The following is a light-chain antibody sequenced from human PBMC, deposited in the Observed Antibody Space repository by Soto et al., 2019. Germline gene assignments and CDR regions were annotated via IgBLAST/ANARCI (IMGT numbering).Light chain of an antibody. Sequence: QPVLTQPPSASGTPGQRVTISCSGSSSNIGTNTVIWYRQLPGAAPKLLIYSDNQRPSGVPDRFSGSKSGTSASLAISGLQSEDEADYYCAAWDVSLVVFGGGTKVTVL. V-gene: IGLV1-44*01. CDR3: AAWDVSLVV. J-gene: IGLJ2*01. CDR2: SDN. CDR1: SSNIGTNT.